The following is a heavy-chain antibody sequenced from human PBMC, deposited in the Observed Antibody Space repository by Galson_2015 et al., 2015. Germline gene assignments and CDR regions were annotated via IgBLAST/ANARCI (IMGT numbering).Heavy chain of an antibody. J-gene: IGHJ4*02. D-gene: IGHD1-26*01. CDR3: AKDLSYSGSYHGGFDY. V-gene: IGHV3-11*06. CDR2: ISSSSSYT. CDR1: GFTFSDYY. Sequence: SLRLSCAASGFTFSDYYMSRIRQAPGKGLEWVSYISSSSSYTNYADSVKGRFTISRDNSKNTLYLQMNSLRAEDTAVYYCAKDLSYSGSYHGGFDYWGQGTLVTVSS.